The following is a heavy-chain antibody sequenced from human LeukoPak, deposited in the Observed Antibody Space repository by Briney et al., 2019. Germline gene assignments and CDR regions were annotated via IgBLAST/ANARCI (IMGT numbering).Heavy chain of an antibody. CDR1: GFTFSSYW. CDR3: ARERSFSSYYDFWSGSYNWFDP. V-gene: IGHV3-7*01. Sequence: GGSLRLSCAASGFTFSSYWMSWVRQAPGKGLEWVANIKQDGSEKYYVDSVKGRFTISRDNAKNSLYLQMNSLRAEDTAVYYCARERSFSSYYDFWSGSYNWFDPWGQGTLATVSS. CDR2: IKQDGSEK. D-gene: IGHD3-3*01. J-gene: IGHJ5*02.